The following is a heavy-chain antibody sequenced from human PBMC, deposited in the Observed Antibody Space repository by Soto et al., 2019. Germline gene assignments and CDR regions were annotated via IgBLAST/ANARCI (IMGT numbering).Heavy chain of an antibody. CDR2: ISYDGSNK. D-gene: IGHD6-25*01. V-gene: IGHV3-30*18. CDR1: GFTFSSYG. Sequence: QVQLVESGGGMVQPGRSLRLSWAASGFTFSSYGMHWVRQAPGKGLEWVAVISYDGSNKYYADSVKGRFTISRDNSKNTLYLQMNSLRAEDTAVYYCAKDRRPNYYYGMEVWGQGTTVTVSS. CDR3: AKDRRPNYYYGMEV. J-gene: IGHJ6*02.